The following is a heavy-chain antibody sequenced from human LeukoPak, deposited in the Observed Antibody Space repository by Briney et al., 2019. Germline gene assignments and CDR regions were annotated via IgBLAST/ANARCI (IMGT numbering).Heavy chain of an antibody. J-gene: IGHJ6*02. D-gene: IGHD2-21*02. V-gene: IGHV3-53*01. CDR3: ARVDCGGDYYYCYGMDV. Sequence: GGSLRLSCAASGFTFSNAWMSWVRQAPGKGLEWVSIIYNGGTTYYADSVKGRFSISRDNSQNTLFLQMNSLRAEDTAVYYCARVDCGGDYYYCYGMDVWGQGTTVTVSS. CDR2: IYNGGTT. CDR1: GFTFSNAW.